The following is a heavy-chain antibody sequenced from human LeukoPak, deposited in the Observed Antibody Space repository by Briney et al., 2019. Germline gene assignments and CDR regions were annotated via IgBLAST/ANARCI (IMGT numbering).Heavy chain of an antibody. D-gene: IGHD3-9*01. J-gene: IGHJ4*02. CDR2: ISYDGSNK. CDR3: VKDHGWLLYS. CDR1: GFTFSSYA. Sequence: PGGSLRLSCAASGFTFSSYAMHWVRQAPGKGLEWVAVISYDGSNKYYAGSVEGRSTISRDNSKNTLYLQMNSLRADDTAVYYCVKDHGWLLYSWGQGTLVTVSS. V-gene: IGHV3-30*04.